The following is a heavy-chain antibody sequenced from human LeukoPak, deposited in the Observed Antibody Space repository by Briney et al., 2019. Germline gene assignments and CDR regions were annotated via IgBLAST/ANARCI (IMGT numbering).Heavy chain of an antibody. CDR2: IIPIFGTA. CDR1: GGTFSSYA. V-gene: IGHV1-69*13. CDR3: ACLNRIAAAESWFDP. D-gene: IGHD6-13*01. Sequence: SVKVSCKASGGTFSSYAISWVRQAPGQGLEWMGGIIPIFGTANYAQKFQGRVTITADESTSTAYMELSSLRSEDTAVYYCACLNRIAAAESWFDPWGQGTLVTVSS. J-gene: IGHJ5*02.